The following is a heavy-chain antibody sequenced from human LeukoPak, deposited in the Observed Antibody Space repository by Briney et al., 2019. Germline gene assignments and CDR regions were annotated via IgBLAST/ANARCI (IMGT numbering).Heavy chain of an antibody. CDR1: GFTFSDYY. V-gene: IGHV3-66*01. CDR2: IYSGGST. Sequence: GGSLRLSCAASGFTFSDYYMSWVRQAPGKGLEWVSVIYSGGSTYYADSVKGRFTISRDNSKNTLYLQMNSLRAEDTAVYYCARAPPSFDSSGYYPNWGQGTLVTVSS. CDR3: ARAPPSFDSSGYYPN. J-gene: IGHJ4*02. D-gene: IGHD3-22*01.